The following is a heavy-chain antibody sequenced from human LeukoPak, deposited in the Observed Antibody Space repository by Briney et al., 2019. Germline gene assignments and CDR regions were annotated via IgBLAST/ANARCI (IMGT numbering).Heavy chain of an antibody. J-gene: IGHJ4*02. CDR2: INHSGST. CDR1: GGSFSGYY. V-gene: IGHV4-34*01. Sequence: SETLSLTCAVYGGSFSGYYWSWIRQPPGKGLEWVGEINHSGSTNYNPSLKSRVTISVDTSKNQFSLKLSSVTAADTAVDYCARGVLVGATRKFDYWGQGTLVTVSS. CDR3: ARGVLVGATRKFDY. D-gene: IGHD1-26*01.